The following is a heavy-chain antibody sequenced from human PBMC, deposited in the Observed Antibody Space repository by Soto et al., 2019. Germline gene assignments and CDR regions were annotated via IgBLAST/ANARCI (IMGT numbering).Heavy chain of an antibody. CDR1: GFTFRNHG. J-gene: IGHJ4*02. V-gene: IGHV3-33*01. D-gene: IGHD6-6*01. Sequence: GGSLRLSCEAAGFTFRNHGMHWVRQAPGKGLEWVAVIWYDGSDKYYADSVKGRFTISRDNSKNTLFLQMNSLRVEDTAMYFCARDIASRRFDYLGQGTLVTVSS. CDR2: IWYDGSDK. CDR3: ARDIASRRFDY.